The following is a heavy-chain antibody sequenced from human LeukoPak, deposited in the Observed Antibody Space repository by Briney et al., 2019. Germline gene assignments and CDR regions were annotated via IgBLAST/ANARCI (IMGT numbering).Heavy chain of an antibody. V-gene: IGHV3-7*01. J-gene: IGHJ1*01. CDR3: ATYSTRNAREFQS. D-gene: IGHD4-11*01. CDR2: IKTDASEK. Sequence: GGSLRLSCETSGFIFSNCWMTWVRQAPGKGLEWVANIKTDASEKYYADSVKGRFTISRDNAKNSLYLQMNSLRAEDTAVYYCATYSTRNAREFQSWGQGTLVTVSS. CDR1: GFIFSNCW.